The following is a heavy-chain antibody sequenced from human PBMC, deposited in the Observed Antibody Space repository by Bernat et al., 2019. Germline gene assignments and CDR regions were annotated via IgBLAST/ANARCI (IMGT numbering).Heavy chain of an antibody. CDR3: ARDGANDYGSGSYYFDY. D-gene: IGHD3-10*01. J-gene: IGHJ4*02. CDR2: ISSSSSTI. V-gene: IGHV3-48*01. CDR1: GCTFSSYR. Sequence: GRRVGSGGGLVQPGGCLRLACAASGCTFSSYRMNWVRQAPGEGLEWVSYISSSSSTIYYADSVKGRFTISRDNAKNSLYLQMNSVRAEDTALYDCARDGANDYGSGSYYFDYWGQGTLVTVSS.